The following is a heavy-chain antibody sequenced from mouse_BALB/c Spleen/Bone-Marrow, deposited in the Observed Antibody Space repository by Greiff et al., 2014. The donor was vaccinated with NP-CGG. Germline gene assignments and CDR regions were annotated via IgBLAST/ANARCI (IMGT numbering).Heavy chain of an antibody. CDR3: ARITTATGAMDY. CDR1: GVSLTHYG. J-gene: IGHJ4*01. CDR2: IWADGST. V-gene: IGHV2-9*02. D-gene: IGHD1-2*01. Sequence: QVQLQQSGPGLGAPSQSLSITCTVSGVSLTHYGVHWGRPPPGKGLGWLGVIWADGSTNYNSALMSRLSISKDNSKSQVFFKMNSLQTDDTAMYYCARITTATGAMDYWGQGTSVTVSS.